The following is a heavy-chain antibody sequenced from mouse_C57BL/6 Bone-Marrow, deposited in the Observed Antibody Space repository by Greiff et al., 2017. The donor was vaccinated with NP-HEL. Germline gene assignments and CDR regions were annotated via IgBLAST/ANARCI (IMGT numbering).Heavy chain of an antibody. V-gene: IGHV1-7*01. CDR1: GYTFTSYW. D-gene: IGHD3-2*02. Sequence: VQRVESGAELAKPGASVKLSCKASGYTFTSYWMHWVKQRPGQGLEWIGYINPSSGYTKYNQKFKDKATLTADKSSSTAYMQLSSLTYEDSAVYYCTRQLRLTFAYWGQGTLVTVSA. CDR3: TRQLRLTFAY. J-gene: IGHJ3*01. CDR2: INPSSGYT.